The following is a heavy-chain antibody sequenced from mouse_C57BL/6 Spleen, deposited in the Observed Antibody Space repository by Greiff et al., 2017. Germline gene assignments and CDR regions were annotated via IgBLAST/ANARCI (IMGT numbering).Heavy chain of an antibody. D-gene: IGHD1-1*01. CDR3: ARSPLYYGSSPYYFDY. J-gene: IGHJ2*01. CDR1: GYSFTGYY. CDR2: INPSTGGT. V-gene: IGHV1-42*01. Sequence: EVQLQQSGPELVKPGASVKISCKASGYSFTGYYMNWVKQSPEKSLEWIGEINPSTGGTTYNQKFKAKATLTVDKSSSTAYMQLKSLTSEDSAVYYCARSPLYYGSSPYYFDYWGQGTTLTVSS.